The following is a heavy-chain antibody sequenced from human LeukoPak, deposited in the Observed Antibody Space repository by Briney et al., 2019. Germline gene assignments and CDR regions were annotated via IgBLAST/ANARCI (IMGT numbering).Heavy chain of an antibody. CDR1: GFSFSDFY. CDR2: IGTRSNPI. CDR3: AREARGSGRDFDY. Sequence: GGSLRLSCAASGFSFSDFYMSWIRQAPGKGLEWISYIGTRSNPIYYADSVKGRFTISRDDAKNSLYLQMNSLRDEDTAVYFCAREARGSGRDFDYWGQGILVTVSS. V-gene: IGHV3-11*01. J-gene: IGHJ4*02. D-gene: IGHD1-26*01.